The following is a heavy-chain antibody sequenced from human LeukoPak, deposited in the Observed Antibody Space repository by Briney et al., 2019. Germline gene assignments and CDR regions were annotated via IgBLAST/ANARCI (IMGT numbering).Heavy chain of an antibody. D-gene: IGHD3-3*01. CDR2: ISGSGGST. CDR1: GFTFSSYA. CDR3: AKEYDSYYYYYYYMDV. Sequence: GGSLRFSCAASGFTFSSYAMSWVRQPPGRGLEWVSAISGSGGSTYYADSVKGRFTISRDSSKNTLYLQMNSLRAEDTAVYYCAKEYDSYYYYYYYMDVWGKGTTVTVSS. V-gene: IGHV3-23*01. J-gene: IGHJ6*03.